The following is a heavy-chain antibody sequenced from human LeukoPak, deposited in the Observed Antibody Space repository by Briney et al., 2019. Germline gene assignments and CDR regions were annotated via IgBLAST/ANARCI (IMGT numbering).Heavy chain of an antibody. D-gene: IGHD3-16*01. CDR1: GGSFSGYY. J-gene: IGHJ4*02. CDR2: INHSGST. Sequence: SETLSPTCAVYGGSFSGYYWSWIRQPPGKGLEWIGEINHSGSTNYNPSLKSRVTISVDTSKNQFSLKLSSVTAADTAVYYCARGLRRRSFGDYWGQGTLVTVSS. V-gene: IGHV4-34*01. CDR3: ARGLRRRSFGDY.